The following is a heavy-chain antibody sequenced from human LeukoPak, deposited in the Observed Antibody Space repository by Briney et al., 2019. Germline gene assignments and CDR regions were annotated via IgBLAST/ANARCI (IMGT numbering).Heavy chain of an antibody. CDR1: GFTFSNYA. D-gene: IGHD5-18*01. V-gene: IGHV3-23*01. Sequence: GGSLRLSCAASGFTFSNYAMSWVRQAPGKGLEWVSGISASAGSTYNADSVKGRFTISRDNSKNTLYLQMNSLRAEDTAVYYCAKDHRYSYGYLNWYFDLWGRGTLVTVSS. CDR3: AKDHRYSYGYLNWYFDL. CDR2: ISASAGST. J-gene: IGHJ2*01.